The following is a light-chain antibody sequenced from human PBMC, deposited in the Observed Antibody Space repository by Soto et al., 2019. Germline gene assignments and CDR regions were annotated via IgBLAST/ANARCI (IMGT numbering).Light chain of an antibody. CDR2: DAS. J-gene: IGKJ2*01. CDR3: QQYHTYSYS. Sequence: DILMTQSPSALSASVGDSVTITCRASQSIHSWVAWYQQKPGKAPKLLIYDASTLEGGVSSRFGGSGAGTEFTLTISSLQPDDFATYYCQQYHTYSYSCGQGTKLEI. CDR1: QSIHSW. V-gene: IGKV1-5*01.